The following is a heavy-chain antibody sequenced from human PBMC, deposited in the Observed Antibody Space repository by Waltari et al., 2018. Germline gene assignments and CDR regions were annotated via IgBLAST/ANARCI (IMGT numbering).Heavy chain of an antibody. Sequence: QVQLQQSGPRLVKPSETLSLTCSVSGGSVSTYYWNWIRQSPGKGLESIGYIFYGGSPTYHPSLESRVSISLDPSKNQFSLKLSSVTAADTAVYYCARWVNYDASGPLLGYYMDVWGKGTTVTVSS. CDR1: GGSVSTYY. CDR2: IFYGGSP. CDR3: ARWVNYDASGPLLGYYMDV. J-gene: IGHJ6*03. V-gene: IGHV4-59*02. D-gene: IGHD3-22*01.